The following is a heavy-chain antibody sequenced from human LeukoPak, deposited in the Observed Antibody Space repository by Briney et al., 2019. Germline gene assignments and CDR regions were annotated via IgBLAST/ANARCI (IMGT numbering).Heavy chain of an antibody. CDR1: GGSFSGYY. CDR2: INHSGST. V-gene: IGHV4-34*01. D-gene: IGHD5-18*01. J-gene: IGHJ4*02. Sequence: SSETPSLTCAVYGGSFSGYYWSWIRQPPGKGLEWIGEINHSGSTNYNPSLKSRVTISVDTSKNQFSLKLSSVTAADTAVYYCARLGYSYGSFDYWGQGTLVTVSS. CDR3: ARLGYSYGSFDY.